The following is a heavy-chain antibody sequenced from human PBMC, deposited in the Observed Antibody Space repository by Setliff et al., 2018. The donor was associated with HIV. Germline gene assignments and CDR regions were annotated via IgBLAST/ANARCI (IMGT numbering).Heavy chain of an antibody. CDR1: GDSISNYY. D-gene: IGHD3-22*01. V-gene: IGHV4-4*09. Sequence: PSETLSLTCTVSGDSISNYYWSWVRQPPGKGLEWIGYIYTTGSTNYNPSLKSRVTMSVDTSKNQFSLRRTSVTAADTAVYFCARETYYYDNPQYYYYYMDVWGKETTVTVSS. CDR2: IYTTGST. CDR3: ARETYYYDNPQYYYYYMDV. J-gene: IGHJ6*03.